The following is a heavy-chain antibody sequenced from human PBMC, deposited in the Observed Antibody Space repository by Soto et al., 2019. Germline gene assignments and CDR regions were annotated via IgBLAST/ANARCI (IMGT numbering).Heavy chain of an antibody. Sequence: SETLSLTCTVSGGSISSYYWSWIWQPPGKGLEWIGYIYYSGSTNYNPSLKSRVTISVDTSKNQFSLKLSSVTAADTAVYYCASIPDYDLWRAQYFDYWGRGTLVTVS. D-gene: IGHD3-3*01. CDR1: GGSISSYY. V-gene: IGHV4-59*01. CDR3: ASIPDYDLWRAQYFDY. CDR2: IYYSGST. J-gene: IGHJ4*02.